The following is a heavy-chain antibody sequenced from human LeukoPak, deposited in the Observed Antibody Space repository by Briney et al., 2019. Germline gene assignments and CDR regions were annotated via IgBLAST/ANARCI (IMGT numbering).Heavy chain of an antibody. CDR3: ARDRYKRFLEWLSYYYYGMDV. Sequence: ASEKVSCKASGYTFTSYGLSWVRQAPRHGGEWVGWVSAYNCNTNYAQKLQGRVTMTTDTSTSTAYMELRSLRSDDTAVYYCARDRYKRFLEWLSYYYYGMDVRGQGTTVTVSS. CDR1: GYTFTSYG. D-gene: IGHD3-3*01. J-gene: IGHJ6*02. V-gene: IGHV1-18*01. CDR2: VSAYNCNT.